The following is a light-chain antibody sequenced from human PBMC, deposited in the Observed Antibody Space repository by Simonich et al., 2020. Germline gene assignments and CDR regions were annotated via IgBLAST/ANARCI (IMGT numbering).Light chain of an antibody. CDR2: EDN. CDR3: QSYDSSGWV. CDR1: SGSIASNY. J-gene: IGLJ3*02. Sequence: NFMLTQPHSVSESPGKTVTISCTRSSGSIASNYVQWYQQRPGGAPTTVIYEDNQSPSGVPDRFSGSIDSSSNSASLTISGLKTEDEADYYCQSYDSSGWVFGGGTKLTVL. V-gene: IGLV6-57*03.